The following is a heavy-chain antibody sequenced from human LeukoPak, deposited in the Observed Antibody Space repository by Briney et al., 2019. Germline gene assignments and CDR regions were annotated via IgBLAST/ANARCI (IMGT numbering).Heavy chain of an antibody. CDR2: IYTSGST. J-gene: IGHJ6*03. CDR3: ARDPSSGWSNYYYYYMDV. D-gene: IGHD6-19*01. Sequence: PSETLSLTCAVYGGSFSGYYWSWIRQPAGKGLEWIGRIYTSGSTNYNPSLKSRVTISVDKSKNQFSLKLSSVTAADTAVYYCARDPSSGWSNYYYYYMDVWGKGTTVTVSS. V-gene: IGHV4-4*07. CDR1: GGSFSGYY.